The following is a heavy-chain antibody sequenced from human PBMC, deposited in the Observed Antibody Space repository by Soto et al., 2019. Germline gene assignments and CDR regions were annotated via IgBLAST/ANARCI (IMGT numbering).Heavy chain of an antibody. CDR1: GFTFDDYA. CDR2: ISWNSGYV. V-gene: IGHV3-9*01. CDR3: TNLWGASQPIDAKNDYAESALG. Sequence: GGSLRLSCAASGFTFDDYAMHWVRQAPGKGLEWVAGISWNSGYVAYGDSVKGRFTISRDNTKKSLYLQMNSLRADDTALYYCTNLWGASQPIDAKNDYAESALGWGQGTLVTVSS. J-gene: IGHJ4*02. D-gene: IGHD4-17*01.